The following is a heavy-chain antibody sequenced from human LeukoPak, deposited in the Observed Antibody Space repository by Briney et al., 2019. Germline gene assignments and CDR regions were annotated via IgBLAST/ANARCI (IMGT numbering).Heavy chain of an antibody. D-gene: IGHD6-6*01. CDR3: ARVNGAARDYYYMDV. Sequence: PGGSLRLSCAASGFTFSSYSMNWVRQAPGKGLEWVSSISSSSSYIYYADSVKGRFTISRDNAKNSLYLQMNSLRAEDTAVYYCARVNGAARDYYYMDVWGKGTTVTVSS. V-gene: IGHV3-21*01. J-gene: IGHJ6*03. CDR1: GFTFSSYS. CDR2: ISSSSSYI.